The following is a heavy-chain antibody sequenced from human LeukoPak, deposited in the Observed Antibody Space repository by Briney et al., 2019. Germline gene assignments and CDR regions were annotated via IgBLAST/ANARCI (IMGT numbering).Heavy chain of an antibody. CDR3: EKANSDFAY. CDR1: GFTFSDYY. J-gene: IGHJ4*02. CDR2: ISSSSSYT. V-gene: IGHV3-11*06. D-gene: IGHD2-21*01. Sequence: GGSLRLSCAASGFTFSDYYMSWIRQAPGKGLEWVSYISSSSSYTNYADSVKGRFTISRDNAKNSLYLQMNSLRAEDTAVYYCEKANSDFAYWGQGTLVTVSS.